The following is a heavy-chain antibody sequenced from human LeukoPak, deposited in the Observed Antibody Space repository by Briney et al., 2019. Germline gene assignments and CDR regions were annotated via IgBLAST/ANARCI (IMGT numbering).Heavy chain of an antibody. D-gene: IGHD3-22*01. V-gene: IGHV3-30*18. CDR2: ISSDGVNK. CDR1: GFTFSSYG. Sequence: GRSLRLSGAASGFTFSSYGMHWVRQAPGKRLEWVAVISSDGVNKYSADSVRGRFTISRDNSKNTLYLQMNSLRAEDTAVYYCAKGQNYYDGSGYYSTDYWGQGTPVTVSS. J-gene: IGHJ4*02. CDR3: AKGQNYYDGSGYYSTDY.